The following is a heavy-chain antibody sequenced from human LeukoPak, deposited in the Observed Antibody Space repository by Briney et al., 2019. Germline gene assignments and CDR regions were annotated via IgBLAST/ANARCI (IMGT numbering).Heavy chain of an antibody. J-gene: IGHJ3*02. CDR2: IYYSGST. V-gene: IGHV4-59*12. Sequence: SETLCLTCTVSGGSISSYYWSWIRQPPGKGLEWIGYIYYSGSTYYNPSLKRRVTISVDTSKNQFSLKLSSVTAADTAVYYCAREDNYYDSSGYPGGAFDIWGQGTMVTVSS. CDR1: GGSISSYY. D-gene: IGHD3-22*01. CDR3: AREDNYYDSSGYPGGAFDI.